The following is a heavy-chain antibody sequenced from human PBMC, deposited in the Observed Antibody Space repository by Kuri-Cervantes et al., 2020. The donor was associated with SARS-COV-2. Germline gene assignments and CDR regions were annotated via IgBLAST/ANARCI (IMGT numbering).Heavy chain of an antibody. J-gene: IGHJ5*02. CDR1: GYTFTSYY. CDR2: IIPILGIT. D-gene: IGHD6-13*01. Sequence: SVKVSCKASGYTFTSYYIHWVRQAPGQGLEWMVRIIPILGITNYALKFQGRVTITADKSTSIAYMELNGLRSEDTAVYYCADSKIAAAETGWFDPWGQGTLVTVSS. V-gene: IGHV1-69*02. CDR3: ADSKIAAAETGWFDP.